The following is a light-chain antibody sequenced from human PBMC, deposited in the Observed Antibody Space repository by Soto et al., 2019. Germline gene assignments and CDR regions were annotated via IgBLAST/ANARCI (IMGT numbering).Light chain of an antibody. CDR1: QSVTSS. CDR2: DVS. CDR3: QQRTTWPT. Sequence: EIVLTQSPATLSLSPGDTATLSCRASQSVTSSLAWFQQKPGQAPRLLIYDVSRRATAIPARFSGSGSGTDVTLTISSLEPEDFAVYYCQQRTTWPTCGGGTKVEIK. V-gene: IGKV3-11*01. J-gene: IGKJ4*01.